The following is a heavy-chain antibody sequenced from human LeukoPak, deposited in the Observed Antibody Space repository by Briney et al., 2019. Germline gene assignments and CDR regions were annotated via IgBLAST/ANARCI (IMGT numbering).Heavy chain of an antibody. J-gene: IGHJ4*02. Sequence: PGGSLRLSCAASGFTFSSYGMHWVRQAPGKGLEWVAVISYDGSNKYYADSVKGRFTISRDNSKNTLYLQMNSLRAEDTAVYYCAKYSGYDNSDFDYWGQGTLVTVSS. CDR3: AKYSGYDNSDFDY. V-gene: IGHV3-30*18. D-gene: IGHD5-12*01. CDR2: ISYDGSNK. CDR1: GFTFSSYG.